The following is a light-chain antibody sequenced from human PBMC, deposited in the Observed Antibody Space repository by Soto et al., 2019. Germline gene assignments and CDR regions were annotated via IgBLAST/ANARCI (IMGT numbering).Light chain of an antibody. CDR2: DAS. CDR3: KQYNSYPWT. V-gene: IGKV1-5*01. Sequence: DIQMTQSPSTLSASVGDRVTITCRASQGISSWLAWYQQKPGKAPKLLIYDASSLESGVPSRFSGRGSGTEFTLNISSLQPNDFATYYCKQYNSYPWTFGQGTKVEIK. J-gene: IGKJ1*01. CDR1: QGISSW.